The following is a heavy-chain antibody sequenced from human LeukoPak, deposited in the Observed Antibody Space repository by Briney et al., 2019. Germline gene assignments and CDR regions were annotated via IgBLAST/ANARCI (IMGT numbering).Heavy chain of an antibody. D-gene: IGHD3-22*01. CDR2: ISPSGGST. CDR3: ARDPRDSSGYYSHGAFDY. J-gene: IGHJ4*02. V-gene: IGHV1-46*01. CDR1: GYTFTSNY. Sequence: GASVKVSCKAFGYTFTSNYMHWVRQAPGQGPEWMGVISPSGGSTTYAQKLQGRVTMTTDTSTSTAYMELRSLRSDDTAVYYCARDPRDSSGYYSHGAFDYWGQGTLATVSS.